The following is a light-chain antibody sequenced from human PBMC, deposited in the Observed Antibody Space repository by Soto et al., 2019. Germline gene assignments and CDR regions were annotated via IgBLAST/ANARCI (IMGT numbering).Light chain of an antibody. Sequence: EIVLTQSPGTLSLSPGERATLSCRASQSVTSNYLAWYQQKPGQAPRLLVYGASSRATGISDRFSGSGSGTDFTLTISSLQPEDVATYYCQRYNSAPLTFGGGTKVDIK. CDR3: QRYNSAPLT. V-gene: IGKV3-20*01. CDR1: QSVTSNY. J-gene: IGKJ4*01. CDR2: GAS.